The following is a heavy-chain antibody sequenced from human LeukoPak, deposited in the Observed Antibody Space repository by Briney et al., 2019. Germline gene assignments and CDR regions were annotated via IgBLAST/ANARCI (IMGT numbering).Heavy chain of an antibody. CDR3: ARGASSGYYRYYFDY. J-gene: IGHJ4*02. Sequence: PSETLSLTCTVSGVSISSGGYYWSWIRQHPGKGLEWIGYIYYSGSTYYNPSLKSRVTISVDTSKNQFSLKLSSVTAADTAVYYCARGASSGYYRYYFDYWGQGTLVTVSS. V-gene: IGHV4-31*03. D-gene: IGHD3-22*01. CDR1: GVSISSGGYY. CDR2: IYYSGST.